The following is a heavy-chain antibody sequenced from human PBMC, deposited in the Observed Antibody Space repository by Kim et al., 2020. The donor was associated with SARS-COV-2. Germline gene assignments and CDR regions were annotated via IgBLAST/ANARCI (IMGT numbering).Heavy chain of an antibody. CDR1: GYTFTSYY. Sequence: ASVKVSCKASGYTFTSYYMHWVRQAPGQGLEWMGIINPSGGSTSYAQKFQGRVTMTRDTSTSTVYMELSSLRSEDTAVYYCARAQDNYYDSSGYYYYYYYYYGRDVGGKGTTVTVPS. CDR3: ARAQDNYYDSSGYYYYYYYYYGRDV. V-gene: IGHV1-46*01. J-gene: IGHJ6*04. D-gene: IGHD3-22*01. CDR2: INPSGGST.